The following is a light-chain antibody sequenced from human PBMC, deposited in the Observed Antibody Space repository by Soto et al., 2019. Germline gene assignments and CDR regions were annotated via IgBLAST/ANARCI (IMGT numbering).Light chain of an antibody. CDR3: QQYNSYWT. CDR2: DAS. J-gene: IGKJ1*01. CDR1: QSISSW. Sequence: DIQMTQSPSTLSASVGDRVTITCRASQSISSWLAGYQQKPGKAPKLLIYDASSLESGVASRFSGSGSGTEFTLTISNLQPDDFATYYCQQYNSYWTFGQGTKVEIK. V-gene: IGKV1-5*01.